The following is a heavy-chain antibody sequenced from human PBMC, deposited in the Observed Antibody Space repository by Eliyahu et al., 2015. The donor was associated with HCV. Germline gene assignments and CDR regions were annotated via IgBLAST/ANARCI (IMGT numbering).Heavy chain of an antibody. J-gene: IGHJ4*02. D-gene: IGHD5-18*01. CDR3: ARGGAQLWAPSDY. CDR1: GFXFXXXW. V-gene: IGHV3-74*01. Sequence: EVQLVESGGGLVQPGGSLRLSCAASGFXFXXXWMHWVRQAPGKGLVWVSRIDSDGSDTSYADSVKGRFAISRDNAKNTLYLQVNSLRAEDTALYYCARGGAQLWAPSDYWGQGTLVTVS. CDR2: IDSDGSDT.